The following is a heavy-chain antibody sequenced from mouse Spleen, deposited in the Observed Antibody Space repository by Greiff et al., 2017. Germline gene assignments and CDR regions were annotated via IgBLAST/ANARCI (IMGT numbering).Heavy chain of an antibody. J-gene: IGHJ1*01. CDR2: IRNKANGYTT. CDR3: ARYTPRYFDV. CDR1: GFTFTDYY. V-gene: IGHV7-3*01. D-gene: IGHD6-1*01. Sequence: EVKVEESGGGLVQPGGSLSLSCAASGFTFTDYYMSWVRQPPGKALEWLGFIRNKANGYTTEYSASVKGRFTISRDNSQSILYLQMNALRAEDSATYYCARYTPRYFDVWGAGTTVTVSS.